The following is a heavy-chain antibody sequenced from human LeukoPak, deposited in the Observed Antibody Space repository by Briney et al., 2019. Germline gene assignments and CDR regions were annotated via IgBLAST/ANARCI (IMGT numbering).Heavy chain of an antibody. J-gene: IGHJ3*02. CDR2: ISSSGSTI. CDR1: GFTFSSYG. CDR3: ARDSPDYDILTGYYIGAFDI. D-gene: IGHD3-9*01. Sequence: GGSLRLSCAASGFTFSSYGMHWVRQAPGKGLEWVSYISSSGSTIYYADSVKGRFTISRDNAKNSLYLQMNSLRAEDTAVYYCARDSPDYDILTGYYIGAFDIWGQGTMVTVSS. V-gene: IGHV3-48*04.